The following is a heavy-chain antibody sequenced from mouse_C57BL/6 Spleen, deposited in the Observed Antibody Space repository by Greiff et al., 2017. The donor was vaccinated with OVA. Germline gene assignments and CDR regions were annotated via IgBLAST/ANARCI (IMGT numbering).Heavy chain of an antibody. CDR2: INPNNGGT. CDR1: GYTFTDYY. V-gene: IGHV1-26*01. D-gene: IGHD1-1*01. CDR3: ARRTYGRSNYWYFDV. Sequence: EVQLQQSGPELVKPGASVKISCKASGYTFTDYYMNWVKQSHGKSLEWIGDINPNNGGTSYNQKFKGKATLTVDKSSSTAYMELRSLTSEDSAVYYGARRTYGRSNYWYFDVWGTGTTVTVSS. J-gene: IGHJ1*03.